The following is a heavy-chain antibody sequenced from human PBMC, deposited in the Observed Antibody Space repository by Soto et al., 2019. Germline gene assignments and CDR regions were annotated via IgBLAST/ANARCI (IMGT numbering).Heavy chain of an antibody. J-gene: IGHJ6*03. CDR2: MNPNSGNT. Sequence: ASVKVSCKASGYTFTIYDINWVRQATGQGLEWMGWMNPNSGNTGYAQKFQGRVTMTRNTSISTAYMELSSLRSEDTAVYYCARGGTIFGIEYYYYYYMDVWGKGTTVTVSS. D-gene: IGHD3-3*01. CDR1: GYTFTIYD. V-gene: IGHV1-8*01. CDR3: ARGGTIFGIEYYYYYYMDV.